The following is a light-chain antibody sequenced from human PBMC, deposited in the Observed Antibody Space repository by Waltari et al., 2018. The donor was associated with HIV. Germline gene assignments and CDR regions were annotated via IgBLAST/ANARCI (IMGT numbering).Light chain of an antibody. Sequence: QSVLTPPPSVSGAPGQRVTISFTGSSSNIGAGSDVHWYQQLPGTAPKLLINGNINRPSGVPDRFSDSKSGTSASLAITGLQAEDEADYYCQSYDSSLSGSIFGGGTKLTVL. CDR2: GNI. CDR1: SSNIGAGSD. V-gene: IGLV1-40*01. CDR3: QSYDSSLSGSI. J-gene: IGLJ2*01.